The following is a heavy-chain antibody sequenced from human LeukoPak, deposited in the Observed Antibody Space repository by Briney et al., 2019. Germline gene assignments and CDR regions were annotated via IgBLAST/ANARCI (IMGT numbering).Heavy chain of an antibody. Sequence: PSETLSLTCAVYGGSFSGYYLSWIRQPPGKGLEWIGEINHSGSTNYNPSLKSRVTISVDTSKNQFSLKLSSVTAADTAVYYCARGGLDILTGYYRHDAFDIWGQGTMVTVSS. D-gene: IGHD3-9*01. CDR1: GGSFSGYY. J-gene: IGHJ3*02. CDR2: INHSGST. V-gene: IGHV4-34*01. CDR3: ARGGLDILTGYYRHDAFDI.